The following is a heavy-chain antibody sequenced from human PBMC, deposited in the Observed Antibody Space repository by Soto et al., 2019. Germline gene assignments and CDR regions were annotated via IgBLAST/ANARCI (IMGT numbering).Heavy chain of an antibody. CDR1: GFTFSNYA. J-gene: IGHJ5*02. CDR2: IDSSGTTI. CDR3: VGDGDGGCCSSWFVP. D-gene: IGHD2-15*01. Sequence: EVQLVESGGGLVQPGGSLRLSCAASGFTFSNYAMNWVRQAPGKGLEWISYIDSSGTTIHYADSVKGLFTISRDNAKNSMYLQMNSLRVDDTAVYYCVGDGDGGCCSSWFVPWGQGTLVTVSS. V-gene: IGHV3-48*03.